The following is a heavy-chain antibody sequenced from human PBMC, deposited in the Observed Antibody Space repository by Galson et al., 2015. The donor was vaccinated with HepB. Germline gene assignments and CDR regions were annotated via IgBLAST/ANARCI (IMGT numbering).Heavy chain of an antibody. CDR2: INPSGGST. Sequence: SVKVSCKASGYTFTSYYMHWVRQAPGQGLEWMGIINPSGGSTSYAQKFQGRVTMTRDTSTSTVYMELSSLRSEDTAVYYCARETHERLGELSSMPDYWGQGTLVTVSS. CDR3: ARETHERLGELSSMPDY. J-gene: IGHJ4*02. CDR1: GYTFTSYY. D-gene: IGHD3-16*02. V-gene: IGHV1-46*01.